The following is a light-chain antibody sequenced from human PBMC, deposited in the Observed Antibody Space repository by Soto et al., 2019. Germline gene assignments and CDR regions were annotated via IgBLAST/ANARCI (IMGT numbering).Light chain of an antibody. V-gene: IGKV3-11*01. Sequence: EIVLTQSPATLSLSPGERATLSCRASQSVSSYLAWYQQKPGQAPRLLIYDVSNRATGIPARFSGSGSGTDFPLTISSLEPEDFAVYCCQQRSNWPLTFGGGTKVEIK. CDR3: QQRSNWPLT. J-gene: IGKJ4*01. CDR1: QSVSSY. CDR2: DVS.